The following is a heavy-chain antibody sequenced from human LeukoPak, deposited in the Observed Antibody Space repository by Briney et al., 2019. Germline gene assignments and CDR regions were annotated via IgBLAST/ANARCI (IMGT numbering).Heavy chain of an antibody. J-gene: IGHJ4*02. CDR1: GFTFPDHA. CDR3: ARALDY. Sequence: GGSLRLSCRASGFTFPDHATGWVRQAPGKGLEWVSYISSSSSTIYYADSVKGRFTISRDNAKNSLYLQMNSLRAEDTAVYYCARALDYWGQGTLVTVSS. CDR2: ISSSSSTI. V-gene: IGHV3-48*04.